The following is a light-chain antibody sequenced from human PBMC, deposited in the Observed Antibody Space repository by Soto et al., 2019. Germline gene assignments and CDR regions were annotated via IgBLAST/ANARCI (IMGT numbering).Light chain of an antibody. CDR3: QQYYSYPFT. CDR2: DAS. Sequence: DIQMTQSPSTLSASVGDRVTITCRASQTINNWLAWYQQKPGKAPKLLIYDASSLESGVPPRFSGGGSGTEFTLTISSLQPDEIATYYCQQYYSYPFTFGPG. V-gene: IGKV1-5*01. CDR1: QTINNW. J-gene: IGKJ3*01.